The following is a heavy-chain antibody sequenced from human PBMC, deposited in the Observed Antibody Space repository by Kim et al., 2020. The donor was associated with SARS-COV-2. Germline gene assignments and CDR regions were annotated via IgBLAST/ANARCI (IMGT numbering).Heavy chain of an antibody. Sequence: SETLSLTCTVSGGSLTNYYWYWIRQPPGKGLEWIGHIYYSGSTRYNPSLKRRAAISVDTSKNHFSLILTPVTAADKAVYYCARVKEENYYGLDVWGQGTTVTVSS. CDR2: IYYSGST. V-gene: IGHV4-59*13. CDR1: GGSLTNYY. J-gene: IGHJ6*02. CDR3: ARVKEENYYGLDV.